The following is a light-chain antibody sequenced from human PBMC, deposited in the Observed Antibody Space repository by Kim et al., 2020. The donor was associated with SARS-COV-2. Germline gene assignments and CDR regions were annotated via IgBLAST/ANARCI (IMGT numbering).Light chain of an antibody. J-gene: IGKJ2*01. CDR1: QSVLYSANNKNY. CDR2: WAS. Sequence: ATINCKSSQSVLYSANNKNYLAWYQQKSGQPPKLLIYWASTRESGVPDRFSGSGSGTDFTLTISSLQAEDVAVYYCQHYYDPPYIFGQGTKVDIK. CDR3: QHYYDPPYI. V-gene: IGKV4-1*01.